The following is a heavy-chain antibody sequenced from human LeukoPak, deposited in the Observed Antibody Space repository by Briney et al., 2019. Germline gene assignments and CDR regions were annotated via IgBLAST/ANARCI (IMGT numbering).Heavy chain of an antibody. CDR2: ISGSGGST. D-gene: IGHD3-10*01. Sequence: PGGSLRLSCAASGFTFSSYAMSWVRQAPGKGLEWVSAISGSGGSTYYADSVKGRFTISRDNSMNTLYLQMNSLRAEDTAVYYCARHALGSSFYYYIDVWAPGTIVIVSS. CDR1: GFTFSSYA. V-gene: IGHV3-23*01. J-gene: IGHJ6*03. CDR3: ARHALGSSFYYYIDV.